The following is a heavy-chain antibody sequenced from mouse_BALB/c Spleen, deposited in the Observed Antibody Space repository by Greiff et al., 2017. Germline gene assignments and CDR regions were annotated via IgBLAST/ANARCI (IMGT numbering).Heavy chain of an antibody. CDR2: IDPENGNT. CDR3: AMNWAYAMDY. CDR1: GFNIKDYY. J-gene: IGHJ4*01. D-gene: IGHD4-1*01. V-gene: IGHV14-1*02. Sequence: EVQLQQSGAELVRPGALVKLSCKASGFNIKDYYMHWVKQRPEQGLEWIGWIDPENGNTIYDPKFQGKASITADTSSNTAYLQLSSLTSEDTAVYYCAMNWAYAMDYWGQGTSVTVSS.